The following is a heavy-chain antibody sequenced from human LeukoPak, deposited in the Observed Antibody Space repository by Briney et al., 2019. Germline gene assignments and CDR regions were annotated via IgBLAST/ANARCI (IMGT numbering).Heavy chain of an antibody. CDR3: AKGGVHYFDY. CDR1: GNYW. V-gene: IGHV3-74*01. J-gene: IGHJ4*02. Sequence: GGSLRLSCAASGNYWMHWVRQAPGKGLVWVSHINGDGSWTTYADSVKGRFTISRDNSKNTLYLQMNSLRAEDTAVYYCAKGGVHYFDYWGQGTLVTVSS. CDR2: INGDGSWT. D-gene: IGHD2-8*01.